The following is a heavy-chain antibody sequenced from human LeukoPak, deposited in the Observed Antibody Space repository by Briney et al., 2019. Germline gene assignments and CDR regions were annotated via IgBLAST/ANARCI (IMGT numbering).Heavy chain of an antibody. D-gene: IGHD5-18*01. CDR3: ARVRTNGYGFGQ. V-gene: IGHV3-74*01. CDR1: GFGFSVYW. CDR2: INEDGTSA. J-gene: IGHJ4*02. Sequence: GGSLRHSFAASGFGFSVYWMHWVRQAPGKGLVWVAHINEDGTSASHADSVKGRFTISRDNAKNTLYLQMNSLTVEDTAVYYCARVRTNGYGFGQGGQGSLVTVSS.